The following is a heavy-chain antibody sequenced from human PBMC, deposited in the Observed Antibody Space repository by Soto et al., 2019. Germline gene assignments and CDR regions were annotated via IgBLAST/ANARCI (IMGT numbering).Heavy chain of an antibody. J-gene: IGHJ3*02. CDR3: AGQGVVVAATAFDI. CDR2: MSPNGGNT. Sequence: QVQLVQSGAEVKKPGASVRLSCKASGYTFTSYDINWVRQATGQGLEWMGRMSPNGGNTGYAQKFQGRVTMTRNTTVSTAYRELSSLRSEDTAVHYCAGQGVVVAATAFDIWGQGTMVTVSS. V-gene: IGHV1-8*01. CDR1: GYTFTSYD. D-gene: IGHD2-15*01.